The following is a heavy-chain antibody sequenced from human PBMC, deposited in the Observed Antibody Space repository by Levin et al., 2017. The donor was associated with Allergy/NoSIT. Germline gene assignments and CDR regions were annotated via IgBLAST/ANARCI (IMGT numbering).Heavy chain of an antibody. Sequence: ASETLSLTCNVSGASVSSGTYFWGWIRQPPGRGLEWIGSVYHSGTTYYNSTLMSRLTISVDTSKNQFSLTLSSMTAADAAVYYCARTPDFSRSWTEPNYFDSWGQGTLVTVSS. V-gene: IGHV4-39*01. CDR3: ARTPDFSRSWTEPNYFDS. CDR2: VYHSGTT. J-gene: IGHJ4*02. D-gene: IGHD3/OR15-3a*01. CDR1: GASVSSGTYF.